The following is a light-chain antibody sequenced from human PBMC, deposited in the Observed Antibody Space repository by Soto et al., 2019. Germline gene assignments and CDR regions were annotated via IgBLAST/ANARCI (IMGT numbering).Light chain of an antibody. CDR1: SSNIGAYYG. CDR2: GVN. V-gene: IGLV1-40*01. Sequence: QSVLTQPPSVSGAPGQTVTIFCTGSSSNIGAYYGVRWYQHLPGTAPKLLVYGVNSRPSGVPDRFSGSTSGTSASLAIAGLQAEDEADYYCQSYDSSLGGFYVFGTGTKLTVL. CDR3: QSYDSSLGGFYV. J-gene: IGLJ1*01.